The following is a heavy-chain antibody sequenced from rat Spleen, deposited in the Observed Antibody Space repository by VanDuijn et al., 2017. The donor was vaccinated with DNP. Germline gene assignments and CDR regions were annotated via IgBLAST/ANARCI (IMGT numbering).Heavy chain of an antibody. Sequence: EVQLVESGGGLVQPGRSLTLSCAASGFTFNTYYMAWVRQAPKKGLEWVATISTTGSRTYYPDSVKGRFTISRDNAKSSLYLQMNSLKSEDTATYYCARHTADWVAYWGQGTLVTVSS. J-gene: IGHJ3*01. V-gene: IGHV5-25*01. CDR1: GFTFNTYY. CDR2: ISTTGSRT. D-gene: IGHD1-11*01. CDR3: ARHTADWVAY.